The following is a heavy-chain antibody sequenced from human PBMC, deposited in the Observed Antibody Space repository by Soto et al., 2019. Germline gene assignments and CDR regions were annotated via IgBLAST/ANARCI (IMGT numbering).Heavy chain of an antibody. V-gene: IGHV4-30-4*01. J-gene: IGHJ6*02. CDR1: GGSITNTDYY. CDR2: IDYSGST. Sequence: SETLSLTCSVSGGSITNTDYYWNWIRQSPGKGLEWIGSIDYSGSTYYNPSLKSRVIISADTSKNLFSLKLRSVTAAETALYFCAREGPYYYGMDVWGQGTTVTV. CDR3: AREGPYYYGMDV.